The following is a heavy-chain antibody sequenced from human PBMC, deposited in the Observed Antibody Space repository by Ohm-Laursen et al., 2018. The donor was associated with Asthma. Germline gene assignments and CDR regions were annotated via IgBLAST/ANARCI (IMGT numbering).Heavy chain of an antibody. D-gene: IGHD6-19*01. J-gene: IGHJ4*02. Sequence: ASVKVSCKASGYTFTSYGISWVRQAPGQGLEWMGGIIPIFGTANYAQKFQGRVTITADESTSTAYMELSSLRSEDTAVYYCARDRGSSGWYEFDYWGQGTLVTVSS. CDR3: ARDRGSSGWYEFDY. CDR2: IIPIFGTA. CDR1: GYTFTSYG. V-gene: IGHV1-69*13.